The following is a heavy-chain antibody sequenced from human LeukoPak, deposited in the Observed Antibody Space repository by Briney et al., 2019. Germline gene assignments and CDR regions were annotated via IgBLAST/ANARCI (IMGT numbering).Heavy chain of an antibody. CDR2: ISYDGSNK. CDR1: GFTFSSYA. Sequence: GGSLRLSCAASGFTFSSYAMHWVRQAPGKGLEWVAVISYDGSNKYYADSVKGRFTISRDNSKNTLYPQMNSLRAEDTAVYYCAREGPGTNWFDPWGQGTLVTVSS. D-gene: IGHD1-26*01. J-gene: IGHJ5*02. CDR3: AREGPGTNWFDP. V-gene: IGHV3-30-3*01.